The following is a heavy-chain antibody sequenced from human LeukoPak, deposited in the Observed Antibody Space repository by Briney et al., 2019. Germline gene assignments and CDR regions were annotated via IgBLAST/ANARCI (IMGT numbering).Heavy chain of an antibody. V-gene: IGHV3-23*01. CDR2: ISGSGGHT. D-gene: IGHD6-19*01. CDR3: ARDPSGWFSRAFDY. CDR1: GFTSSSHA. J-gene: IGHJ4*02. Sequence: GGSLRLSCGASGFTSSSHAMSWVRQAPEKGLEWVSSISGSGGHTYYADSVKGRFALSRDNSKNTLYLQMNSLRAEDTAVYYCARDPSGWFSRAFDYWGQGTLVTVSS.